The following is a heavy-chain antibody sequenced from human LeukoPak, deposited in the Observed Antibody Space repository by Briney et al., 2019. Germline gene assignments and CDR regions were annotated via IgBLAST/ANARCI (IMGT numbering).Heavy chain of an antibody. V-gene: IGHV1-18*01. Sequence: ASVKVSCKASGYTFTYYAITWERQAPGQGLEWMGWTSTYNDGKNYAQSLQGRITMTTDTSTNTAYMELSSLRSDDTAVYYCGAGHPRVDYWGQGTLTVSS. J-gene: IGHJ4*02. CDR1: GYTFTYYA. CDR3: GAGHPRVDY. CDR2: TSTYNDGK.